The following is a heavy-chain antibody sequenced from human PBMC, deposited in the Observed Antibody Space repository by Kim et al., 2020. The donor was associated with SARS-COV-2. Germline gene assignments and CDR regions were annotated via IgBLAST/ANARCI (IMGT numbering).Heavy chain of an antibody. CDR1: GFIFDDYA. V-gene: IGHV3-43D*03. CDR2: ISWDGGST. Sequence: GGSLKLSCASSGFIFDDYAMHWVRHVPGKGLEWVSLISWDGGSTYYADSVKGQFTISRDNSKKSLSLQMNSLRAEDTALYYCAKGSSGGWGTYGMDVWGQGTTVTVSS. J-gene: IGHJ6*02. CDR3: AKGSSGGWGTYGMDV. D-gene: IGHD2-15*01.